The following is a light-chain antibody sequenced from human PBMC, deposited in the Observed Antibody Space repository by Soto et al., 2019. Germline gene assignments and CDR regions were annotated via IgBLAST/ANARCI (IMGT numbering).Light chain of an antibody. Sequence: DIQMTQSPSFLSASVVDKVTITCLATESVSKWLASYQEKPGNPPRPLIYDASTLESGVPSRFSGSGSGTAFTLTISSLQADDFAIYYCQQYNSYSWKFGQGTKVDIK. CDR2: DAS. V-gene: IGKV1-5*01. J-gene: IGKJ1*01. CDR3: QQYNSYSWK. CDR1: ESVSKW.